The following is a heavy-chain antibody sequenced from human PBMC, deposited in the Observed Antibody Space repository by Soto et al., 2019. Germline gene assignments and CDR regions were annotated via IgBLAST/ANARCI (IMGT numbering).Heavy chain of an antibody. CDR2: INPSGGST. CDR3: ARNRRWLPPGFDP. J-gene: IGHJ5*02. Sequence: ASVKVSCKASGNSFTNYDMHWVRQAPGQRLEWMGIINPSGGSTNYAQKFQGRVTITRDTSASTAYMELSSLRSEDTAGYYCARNRRWLPPGFDPWGQGALVTVSS. D-gene: IGHD5-12*01. V-gene: IGHV1-46*01. CDR1: GNSFTNYD.